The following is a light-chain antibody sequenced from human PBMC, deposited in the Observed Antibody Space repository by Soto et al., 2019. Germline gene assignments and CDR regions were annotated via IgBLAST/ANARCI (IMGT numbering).Light chain of an antibody. V-gene: IGKV1-39*01. CDR2: AAS. CDR1: QSISNY. CDR3: QLWYSTPWT. Sequence: DIQMTHSPSSLSASVGDRITITCRASQSISNYVNWYQHKRGKAPKLLIYAASSLQRGVPSRFGGSGSGTNFTLTISSLHPEDSATYSCQLWYSTPWTFGQGTRVDVK. J-gene: IGKJ1*01.